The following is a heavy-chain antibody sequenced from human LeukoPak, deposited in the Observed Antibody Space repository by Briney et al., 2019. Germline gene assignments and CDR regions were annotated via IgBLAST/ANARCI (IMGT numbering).Heavy chain of an antibody. V-gene: IGHV3-21*01. Sequence: GGSLRLSCAASGLTFDDYAMHSVRQAPGKGLEWVSSISSSSSYIYYADPMEGRFTISRDNAKNSLYLQMNSLRAEDTAVYYCAILQLERRPYYYGMDVWGKGTTVTVSS. CDR2: ISSSSSYI. CDR3: AILQLERRPYYYGMDV. CDR1: GLTFDDYA. J-gene: IGHJ6*04. D-gene: IGHD1-1*01.